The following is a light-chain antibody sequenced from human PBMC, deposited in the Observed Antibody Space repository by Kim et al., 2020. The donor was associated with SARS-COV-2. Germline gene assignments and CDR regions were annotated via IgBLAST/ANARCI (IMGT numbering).Light chain of an antibody. CDR2: GAS. J-gene: IGKJ1*01. CDR3: QQYGSSWT. CDR1: QSVYSNY. Sequence: EIVLTQSPGTLSLSPGERATLSCRASQSVYSNYLAWYLQKPGQAPRLLIYGASSRASGIPDRFSGSGSGTYFTLTINRLQPDDFALYYCQQYGSSWTFGQGTKVEIK. V-gene: IGKV3-20*01.